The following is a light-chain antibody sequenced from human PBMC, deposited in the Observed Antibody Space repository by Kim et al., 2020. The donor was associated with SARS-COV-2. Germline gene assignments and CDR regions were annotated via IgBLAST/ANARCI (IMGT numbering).Light chain of an antibody. J-gene: IGLJ3*02. Sequence: PGQTARITCSGDALPKQYAYWYQQKPGQAPVLVIYKDSERPSGIPERFAGSSSVTTVTLTISGVQAEDEADYYCQSADSSGTSWVFGGGTKLTVL. CDR2: KDS. V-gene: IGLV3-25*03. CDR3: QSADSSGTSWV. CDR1: ALPKQY.